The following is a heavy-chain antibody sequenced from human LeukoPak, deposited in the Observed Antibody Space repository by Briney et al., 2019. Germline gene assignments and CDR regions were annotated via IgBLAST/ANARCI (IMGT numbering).Heavy chain of an antibody. J-gene: IGHJ6*02. D-gene: IGHD4-17*01. CDR2: IYYSGST. CDR1: GGSVTSTN. Sequence: RTSETLSLTCDVSGGSVTSTNWWTWVRRPPGKGLEWIGYIYYSGSTNYNPSLKSRVSISVDTSKNQFSLKLSSVTAADTAVYYCAREPTVTHYCGMDVWGQGTTVTVSS. CDR3: AREPTVTHYCGMDV. V-gene: IGHV4-59*02.